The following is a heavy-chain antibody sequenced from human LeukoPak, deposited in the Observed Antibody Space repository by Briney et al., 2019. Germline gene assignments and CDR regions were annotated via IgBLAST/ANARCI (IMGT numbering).Heavy chain of an antibody. CDR3: AKDFSGLLWSGTDV. Sequence: GGSLRLSCAASGFTFSSYAMSWVRQAPGKGLEWVSAISGSGGSTYYADSVKGRFTISRDNSKNTLYLQMNRLRAEDTAVYYCAKDFSGLLWSGTDVWGKGTTVTVSS. CDR1: GFTFSSYA. D-gene: IGHD3-10*01. CDR2: ISGSGGST. J-gene: IGHJ6*04. V-gene: IGHV3-23*01.